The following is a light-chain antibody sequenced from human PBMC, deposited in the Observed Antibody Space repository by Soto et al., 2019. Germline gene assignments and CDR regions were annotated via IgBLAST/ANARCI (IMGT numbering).Light chain of an antibody. CDR1: HSITTN. CDR3: QQYYNWPT. J-gene: IGKJ1*01. V-gene: IGKV3-15*01. CDR2: GAS. Sequence: TQSPATMSVTPWERANLXCRASHSITTNLVWYQQKAGQAPRLLIYGASTRATGIPARFSGSGSGTEFTLTISSLQSEDFAVYYCQQYYNWPTFGQGTKVDI.